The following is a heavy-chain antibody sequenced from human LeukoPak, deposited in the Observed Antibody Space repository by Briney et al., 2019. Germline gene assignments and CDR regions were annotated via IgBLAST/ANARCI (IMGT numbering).Heavy chain of an antibody. J-gene: IGHJ3*02. D-gene: IGHD3-10*01. CDR1: GYTFIDYY. V-gene: IGHV1-2*02. CDR3: ARPMGGGVIHAFDI. CDR2: INPNSGGR. Sequence: GASVKVSCKASGYTFIDYYMHWVRQAPGQGLEWLGCINPNSGGRNYAQKFQGRVTMTRDTSISTAYMELSRLRSDDTAVYYCARPMGGGVIHAFDIWGQGTMVTGSS.